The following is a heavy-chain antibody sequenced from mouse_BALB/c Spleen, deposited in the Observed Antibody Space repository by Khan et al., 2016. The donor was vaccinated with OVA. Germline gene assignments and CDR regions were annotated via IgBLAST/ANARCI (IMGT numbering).Heavy chain of an antibody. J-gene: IGHJ4*01. CDR3: ARAYYGNYREAMDY. V-gene: IGHV2-6-7*01. D-gene: IGHD2-10*01. CDR2: IWGDGST. Sequence: QVQLKESGPGLVAPSQSLSITCTVSGFSLTGYGVNWVRQPPGKGLEWLGMIWGDGSTDYNSALKSRLNLSKDNSKSHVFLKMNSLQTDDTARYYGARAYYGNYREAMDYWGQGTSVTVSS. CDR1: GFSLTGYG.